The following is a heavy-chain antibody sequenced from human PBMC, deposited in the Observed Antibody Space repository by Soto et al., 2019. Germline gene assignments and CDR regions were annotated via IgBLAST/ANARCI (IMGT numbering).Heavy chain of an antibody. J-gene: IGHJ6*02. CDR2: ISSSGSII. V-gene: IGHV3-48*01. CDR3: ARDAGMALTGNYYGMDV. CDR1: GFTFSSYN. D-gene: IGHD3-3*02. Sequence: HPGGSLRLSCAASGFTFSSYNMNWVRQSPGKGLEWVSYISSSGSIIYYADSVKGRFTVSRDEAKNSLYLQMNSLRVEDTAVYYCARDAGMALTGNYYGMDVWGQGTTVTVSS.